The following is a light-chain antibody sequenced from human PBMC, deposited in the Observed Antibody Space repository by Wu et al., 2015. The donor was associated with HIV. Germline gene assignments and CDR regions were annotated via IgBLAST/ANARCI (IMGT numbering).Light chain of an antibody. J-gene: IGKJ4*01. Sequence: EIMMTQSPATLSVFPGERATLSCRASQSVTNSYLAWYQQKPGQAPSLLIYGASSRATGIPDRFSGSGSGTDFTLTISSLEPEDFAVYYCQQRSDWPLTFGGGTKVEIK. CDR2: GAS. V-gene: IGKV3D-20*02. CDR1: QSVTNSY. CDR3: QQRSDWPLT.